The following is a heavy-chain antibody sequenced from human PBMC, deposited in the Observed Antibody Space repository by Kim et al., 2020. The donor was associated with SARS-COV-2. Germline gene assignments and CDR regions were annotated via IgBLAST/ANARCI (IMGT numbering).Heavy chain of an antibody. Sequence: SVKVSCKASGGTFSSYAISWVRQAPGQGLEWMGGIIPIFGTANYAQKFQGRVTITADESTSTAYMELSSLRSEDTAVYYCASQYCSGGSCDPSKFDYWGQGTLVTVSS. J-gene: IGHJ4*02. CDR2: IIPIFGTA. V-gene: IGHV1-69*13. CDR3: ASQYCSGGSCDPSKFDY. CDR1: GGTFSSYA. D-gene: IGHD2-15*01.